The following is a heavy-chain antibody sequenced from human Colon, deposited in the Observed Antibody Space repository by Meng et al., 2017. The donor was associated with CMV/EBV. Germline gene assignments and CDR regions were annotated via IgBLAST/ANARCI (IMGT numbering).Heavy chain of an antibody. D-gene: IGHD2-2*01. J-gene: IGHJ6*02. CDR1: GFTFEDFA. CDR3: AKDINAYCTSSSCFDYHGMDV. CDR2: ITWNSVSV. Sequence: GGSLRLSCAASGFTFEDFAMHWVRQAPGKGLEWVAGITWNSVSVGYADSVKGRFTISRDNAKNSLYLQMNSLRPEDTAFYYCAKDINAYCTSSSCFDYHGMDVWGQGTTVTVSS. V-gene: IGHV3-9*01.